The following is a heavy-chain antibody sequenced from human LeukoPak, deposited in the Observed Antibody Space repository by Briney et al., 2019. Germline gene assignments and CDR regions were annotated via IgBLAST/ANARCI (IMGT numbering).Heavy chain of an antibody. V-gene: IGHV3-21*01. CDR3: ARDREYTDYLHKWFDP. D-gene: IGHD4-11*01. CDR1: GFTFNTYS. J-gene: IGHJ5*02. CDR2: ISSSRYI. Sequence: GVSLRLSCAASGFTFNTYSMNWVRQTPGKGLEWVSSISSSRYIYYADSVKGRFTISRDNAKNSLYLQMNSLRAEDTAVYYCARDREYTDYLHKWFDPWGQGTLVTVSS.